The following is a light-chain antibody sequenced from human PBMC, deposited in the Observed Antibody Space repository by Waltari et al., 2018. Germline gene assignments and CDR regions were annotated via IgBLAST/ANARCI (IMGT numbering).Light chain of an antibody. J-gene: IGLJ3*02. Sequence: QSVLTQPPSASGTPGQRVTISCSGSSSNIGKNIVNWYQQLPGTAPKLLIHSNDQRPSGFPDRFSGSKSGTSASLASSGLQSEDEADYYCAAWDDSLNGLWVFGGGTKLTVL. V-gene: IGLV1-44*01. CDR1: SSNIGKNI. CDR2: SND. CDR3: AAWDDSLNGLWV.